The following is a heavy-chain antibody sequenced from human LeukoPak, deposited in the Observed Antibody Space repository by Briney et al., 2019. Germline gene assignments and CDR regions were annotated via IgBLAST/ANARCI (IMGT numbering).Heavy chain of an antibody. D-gene: IGHD3-22*01. J-gene: IGHJ4*02. CDR1: GFTFSSYA. CDR3: AKSDDSSGYYYGIAY. Sequence: PGGSLRLSCAASGFTFSSYAMNWVRQAPGKGLEWVSAISGSGGSTYYADSVKGRFTISRDNSKNTLYLQMNSLRAEDTAVYNCAKSDDSSGYYYGIAYWGQGTLVTVSS. V-gene: IGHV3-23*01. CDR2: ISGSGGST.